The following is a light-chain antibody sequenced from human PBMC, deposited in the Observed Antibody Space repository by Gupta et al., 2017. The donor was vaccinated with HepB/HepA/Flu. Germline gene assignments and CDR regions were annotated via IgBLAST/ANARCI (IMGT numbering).Light chain of an antibody. Sequence: SYDLTQVPSVSVSPGQTATITCSGQILGKNYVDWYQQRPGPAPTLLIYEDRVRHPGVPERFSGSSSRGMAILXIXRVLTEXEADYYCQFGGDETWVFGGGTKVTVL. J-gene: IGLJ3*02. CDR3: QFGGDETWV. V-gene: IGLV3-22*01. CDR1: ILGKNY. CDR2: EDR.